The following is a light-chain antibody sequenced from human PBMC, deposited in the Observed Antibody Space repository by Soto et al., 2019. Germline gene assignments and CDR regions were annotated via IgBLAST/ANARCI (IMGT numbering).Light chain of an antibody. J-gene: IGLJ3*02. CDR2: GVS. V-gene: IGLV2-14*03. CDR1: SSDVGGYNY. Sequence: QSVLTQPASVSGSPGQSITISCTGTSSDVGGYNYVSWYQQHPGKAPKLMIYGVSNRPSGVSNRFSGSKSGNTASLTISGLQAEDEAHYYCMSYTSSSTWVFGGGTKLTVL. CDR3: MSYTSSSTWV.